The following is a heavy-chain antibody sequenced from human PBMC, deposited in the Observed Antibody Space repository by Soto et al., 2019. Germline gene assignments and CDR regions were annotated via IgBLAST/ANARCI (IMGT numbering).Heavy chain of an antibody. J-gene: IGHJ4*02. D-gene: IGHD3-16*01. V-gene: IGHV1-3*01. CDR1: GYTFTSYA. CDR2: INAGNGNT. Sequence: QVQLVQSGAEVKKPGASVKVSCKASGYTFTSYAMHWVRQAPGQRLEWMGWINAGNGNTKYSQKFQGRVTITRDTSASTAYMELSSLRAEDTAVYDCARGGGRAVDDYWGQGTLVTVSS. CDR3: ARGGGRAVDDY.